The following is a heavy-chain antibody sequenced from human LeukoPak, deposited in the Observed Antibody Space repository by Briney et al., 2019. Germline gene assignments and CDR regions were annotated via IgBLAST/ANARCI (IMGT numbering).Heavy chain of an antibody. CDR1: GYTFTGYY. CDR2: INPNSGGT. D-gene: IGHD2-2*01. J-gene: IGHJ4*02. V-gene: IGHV1-2*06. Sequence: VSVKVSCKASGYTFTGYYMHWVRQAPGQGLEWMGQINPNSGGTNYAQKFQGRVTMTRDTSISTAYMELSRLRSDDTAVYYCARACSSTSCPLDYWGQGTLVTVSS. CDR3: ARACSSTSCPLDY.